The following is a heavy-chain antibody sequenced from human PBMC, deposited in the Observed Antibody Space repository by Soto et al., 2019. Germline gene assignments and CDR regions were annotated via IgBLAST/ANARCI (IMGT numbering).Heavy chain of an antibody. Sequence: EVQLVESGGGLVQPGGSLKLSCAASGFTFSGSAMHWVRQASGKGLEWVGRIRSKTNSYATAYAASVKGRFTISRDDPKNTAYLQMNSLITQDTAVYYCTRLGEKADYGGNHYYYGMDVWGQGTTVTVSS. V-gene: IGHV3-73*01. D-gene: IGHD4-17*01. J-gene: IGHJ6*02. CDR2: IRSKTNSYAT. CDR1: GFTFSGSA. CDR3: TRLGEKADYGGNHYYYGMDV.